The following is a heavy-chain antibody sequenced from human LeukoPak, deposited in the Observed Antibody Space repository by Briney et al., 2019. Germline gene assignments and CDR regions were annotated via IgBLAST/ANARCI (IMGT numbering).Heavy chain of an antibody. CDR2: IYYRGST. D-gene: IGHD3-10*01. Sequence: KPPETLSLTCTVSGGSISSYYWSWIRQPPGNGLEWIGYIYYRGSTNYKTSLKSRVTISVDTSKTQFSLKLSSVTDADTAVYYCASSPRGTEYFHHWGQGTLVTVSS. J-gene: IGHJ1*01. CDR3: ASSPRGTEYFHH. V-gene: IGHV4-59*01. CDR1: GGSISSYY.